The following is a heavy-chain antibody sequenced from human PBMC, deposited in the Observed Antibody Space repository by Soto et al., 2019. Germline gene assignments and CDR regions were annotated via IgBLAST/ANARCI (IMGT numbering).Heavy chain of an antibody. D-gene: IGHD2-2*01. Sequence: SETLSLTCTVSGGSISSSSYYWGWIRQPPGKGLEWIGSIYYSGSTNYNPSLKSRVTISVDTSKNQFSLKLSSVTAADTAVYYCARGLVVVPAAILLSLGAQFDYWGQGTLVTVSS. CDR3: ARGLVVVPAAILLSLGAQFDY. CDR1: GGSISSSSYY. J-gene: IGHJ4*02. CDR2: IYYSGST. V-gene: IGHV4-39*07.